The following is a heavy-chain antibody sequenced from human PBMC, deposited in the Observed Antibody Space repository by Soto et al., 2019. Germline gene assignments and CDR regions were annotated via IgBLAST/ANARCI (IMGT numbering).Heavy chain of an antibody. CDR2: IYWNDDK. CDR3: AHHPDYYDSSGYYWGGFVY. D-gene: IGHD3-22*01. V-gene: IGHV2-5*01. Sequence: SGPKMGNATQTLTLSCSVAGFSLSTRGVGVGWIRQPPGKALEWLALIYWNDDKRYSPSLKSRLTITKDTSKNQVVLTMTNMDPVDTATYYCAHHPDYYDSSGYYWGGFVYWGQGTRVTVSA. J-gene: IGHJ4*02. CDR1: GFSLSTRGVG.